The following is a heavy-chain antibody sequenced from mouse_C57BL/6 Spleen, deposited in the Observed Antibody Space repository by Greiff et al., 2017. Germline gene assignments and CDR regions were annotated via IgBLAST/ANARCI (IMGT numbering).Heavy chain of an antibody. V-gene: IGHV14-2*01. CDR2: IDPEDGET. J-gene: IGHJ1*03. CDR1: GFHIKDYY. CDR3: ARERERPCSRYWYFDV. Sequence: VQLQQPGAELVKPGASVKLSCTASGFHIKDYYMHWVKQRTEQGLEWIGRIDPEDGETKYAPKFKGKATITADTASNTAYLQLSMLTSEDTAVYYCARERERPCSRYWYFDVWGTGTTVTVSS. D-gene: IGHD1-1*01.